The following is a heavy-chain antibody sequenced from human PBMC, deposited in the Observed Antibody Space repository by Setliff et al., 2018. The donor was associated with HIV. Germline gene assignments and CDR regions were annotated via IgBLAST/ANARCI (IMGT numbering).Heavy chain of an antibody. Sequence: ASVKVSCKSSGYTFTAHHIHWLRQAPGQGLEWMGWISAYNGDTQSTQRFQGRVTMTTDTSTNTAYMEVRSLRSDDTAVYYCARNSFPRAVTGTGPLFDYWGQGTLVTVSS. V-gene: IGHV1-18*04. CDR3: ARNSFPRAVTGTGPLFDY. CDR1: GYTFTAHH. J-gene: IGHJ4*02. D-gene: IGHD6-19*01. CDR2: ISAYNGDT.